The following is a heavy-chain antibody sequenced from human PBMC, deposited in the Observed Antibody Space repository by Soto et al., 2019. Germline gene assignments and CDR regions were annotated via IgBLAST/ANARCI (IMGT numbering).Heavy chain of an antibody. CDR1: AFSSSDYF. CDR2: ISGSSDNI. D-gene: IGHD2-2*01. J-gene: IGHJ5*02. CDR3: VRDSAKIVVVPRVNGDNWLDP. Sequence: PVGSLRPSCAASAFSSSDYFMRWIRQAPGKGRGWVSFISGSSDNIKYADSVKGRFTISRDNAKNSLYLQMNSLRAEDTAVYYCVRDSAKIVVVPRVNGDNWLDPWGQGTLVTSPQ. V-gene: IGHV3-11*06.